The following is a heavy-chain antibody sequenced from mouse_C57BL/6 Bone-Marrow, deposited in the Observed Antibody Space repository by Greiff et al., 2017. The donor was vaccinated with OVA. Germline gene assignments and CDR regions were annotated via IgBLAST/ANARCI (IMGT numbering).Heavy chain of an antibody. D-gene: IGHD1-3*01. J-gene: IGHJ3*01. V-gene: IGHV1-52*01. CDR3: ARGDSGAY. CDR2: IDPSDSAT. CDR1: GYTFTSYW. Sequence: QVQLQQPGAELVRPGSSVKLSCKASGYTFTSYWMHWVKQRPIQGLEWIGNIDPSDSATNYNQKFKDKATLTVDKSSSTAYMQLSSLTSEDSAVYYCARGDSGAYWGQGTLVTVSA.